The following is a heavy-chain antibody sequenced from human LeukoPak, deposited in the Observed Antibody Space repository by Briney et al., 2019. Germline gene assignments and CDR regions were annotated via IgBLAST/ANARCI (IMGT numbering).Heavy chain of an antibody. J-gene: IGHJ4*02. CDR3: ARPLPGSGGDDGFDY. V-gene: IGHV4-39*01. D-gene: IGHD3-10*01. CDR2: IYYSGST. Sequence: SETLSLTCTVSGGSLSSSSSYWGWIRHPPGKGLEWIRSIYYSGSTYSNPSLESRITISVDTTKNQFCLTLSSVTAADTAVYYCARPLPGSGGDDGFDYWGQGTLVPVSS. CDR1: GGSLSSSSSY.